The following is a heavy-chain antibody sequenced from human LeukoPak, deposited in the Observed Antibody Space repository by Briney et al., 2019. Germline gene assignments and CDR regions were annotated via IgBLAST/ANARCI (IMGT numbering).Heavy chain of an antibody. J-gene: IGHJ4*02. Sequence: PGRSLRLSCAASGFTFSNYGMHWVRQAPGKGLEWVAVISYDGSNKYYADSVKGRFTISRDNSKNTLYLQMNSLRAEDTAVYYCARGYLSRDGYNFSFFDYWGQGTLVTVSS. CDR3: ARGYLSRDGYNFSFFDY. D-gene: IGHD5-24*01. V-gene: IGHV3-30*03. CDR1: GFTFSNYG. CDR2: ISYDGSNK.